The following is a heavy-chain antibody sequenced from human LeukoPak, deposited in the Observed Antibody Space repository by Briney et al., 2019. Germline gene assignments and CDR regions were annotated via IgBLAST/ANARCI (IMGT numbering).Heavy chain of an antibody. CDR2: ISTSGDNT. V-gene: IGHV3-23*01. D-gene: IGHD4-17*01. Sequence: PGGSLRVSCAASGFTFSTYAMSWVRQAPGKGLEWVSAISTSGDNTYYADSVKGRCTISRDNSKNTLYLQINSLRVEDTAIYYCAKERSAVTTGLFDSWGQGTLVTVSS. CDR3: AKERSAVTTGLFDS. J-gene: IGHJ4*02. CDR1: GFTFSTYA.